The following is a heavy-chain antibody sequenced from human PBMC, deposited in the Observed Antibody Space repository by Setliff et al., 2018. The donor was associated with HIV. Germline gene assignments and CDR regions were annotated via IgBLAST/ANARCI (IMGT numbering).Heavy chain of an antibody. J-gene: IGHJ4*02. CDR3: AIAYGDQGYFDY. CDR2: IYYSGNT. V-gene: IGHV4-59*11. CDR1: GGSISSQY. Sequence: SETLSLTCTVSGGSISSQYWSWIRQPPGKGLEWIGSIYYSGNTNYNPSLKSRVSISVDTSKNQVSLKLSSVTAADTAVYYCAIAYGDQGYFDYWGQGTLVTVSS. D-gene: IGHD4-17*01.